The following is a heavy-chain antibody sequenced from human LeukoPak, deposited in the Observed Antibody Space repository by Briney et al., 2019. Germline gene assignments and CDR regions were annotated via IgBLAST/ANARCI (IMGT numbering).Heavy chain of an antibody. CDR1: GGSISSYY. CDR3: ARDWGVGGRPGYMDV. CDR2: IYYSGST. J-gene: IGHJ6*03. D-gene: IGHD6-6*01. Sequence: SETLSLACTVSGGSISSYYWSWIRQPPGKGLEWIGYIYYSGSTNYNPSLKSRVTISVDTSKNQFSLKLSSVTAADTAVYFCARDWGVGGRPGYMDVWGKGTTVTVSS. V-gene: IGHV4-59*01.